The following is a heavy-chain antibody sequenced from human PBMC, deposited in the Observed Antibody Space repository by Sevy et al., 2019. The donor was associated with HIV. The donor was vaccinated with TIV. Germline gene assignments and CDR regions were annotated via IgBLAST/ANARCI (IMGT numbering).Heavy chain of an antibody. CDR3: AKETTLLLIRGGYFDY. V-gene: IGHV3-23*01. CDR1: GFTFSTYA. J-gene: IGHJ4*02. Sequence: GSLRLSCAASGFTFSTYAMNWVRQAPGKGLEWVSGISGSGRNTYYADSVRGRFTVSRDNSKNKLYLQINSLRAEDTALYYCAKETTLLLIRGGYFDYWGQGALVTVSS. CDR2: ISGSGRNT. D-gene: IGHD3-10*01.